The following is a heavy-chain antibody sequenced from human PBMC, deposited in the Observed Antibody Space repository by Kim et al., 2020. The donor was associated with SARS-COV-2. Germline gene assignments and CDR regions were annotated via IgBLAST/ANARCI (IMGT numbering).Heavy chain of an antibody. D-gene: IGHD5-12*01. J-gene: IGHJ4*02. Sequence: YADSWRGRVTISRDNSQNALSLQMSSLRAEDTAVYYCAKALVATTSYFDYWGQGTLVTVSS. V-gene: IGHV3-23*05. CDR3: AKALVATTSYFDY.